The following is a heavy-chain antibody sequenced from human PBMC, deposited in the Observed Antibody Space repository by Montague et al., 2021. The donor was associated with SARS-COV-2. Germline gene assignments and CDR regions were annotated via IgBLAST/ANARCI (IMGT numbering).Heavy chain of an antibody. CDR1: GYIFSNYW. CDR2: IYPGDSDT. Sequence: QSGAEVKKPGDSLKMSCKASGYIFSNYWIGWVRQMPGKGLEWMGRIYPGDSDTRYSPSFQGQVTISADKSISTAYLQWSGLKASDTAMYYCARLSSVSPTGSNWFDPWGQGTLVTVSS. J-gene: IGHJ5*02. CDR3: ARLSSVSPTGSNWFDP. D-gene: IGHD1-14*01. V-gene: IGHV5-51*01.